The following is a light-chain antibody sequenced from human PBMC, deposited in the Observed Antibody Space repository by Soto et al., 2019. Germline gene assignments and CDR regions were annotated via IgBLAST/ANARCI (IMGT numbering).Light chain of an antibody. Sequence: DSQMTQSPSSLSASVGDRITITCRASQGISNYLAWYQQKPGKVPKLLIFGASILHSGVPSRFSGYGSGTDFTLTISSLQPEGVATYYCQEYKRAPYYTFGPGTKVELK. CDR2: GAS. CDR3: QEYKRAPYYT. CDR1: QGISNY. J-gene: IGKJ3*01. V-gene: IGKV1-27*01.